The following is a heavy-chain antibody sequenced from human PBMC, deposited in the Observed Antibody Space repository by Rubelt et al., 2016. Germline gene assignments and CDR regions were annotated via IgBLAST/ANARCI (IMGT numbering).Heavy chain of an antibody. Sequence: QVQLQQWGAGLLKPSETLSLTCAVYGGSFSGYYWSWIRQPPGKGLEWIGEINHSGSTNYNPSLKSLVTISVDTSKNQFSLKLSAVTAADTAVYYCARDSGTKRGVIGSYHLWGQGTLVTVSS. CDR3: ARDSGTKRGVIGSYHL. D-gene: IGHD1-7*01. J-gene: IGHJ4*02. CDR2: INHSGST. V-gene: IGHV4-34*01. CDR1: GGSFSGYY.